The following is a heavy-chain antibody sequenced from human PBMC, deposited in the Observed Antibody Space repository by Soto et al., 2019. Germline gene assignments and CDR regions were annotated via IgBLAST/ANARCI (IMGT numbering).Heavy chain of an antibody. Sequence: QVQLVQSGAEVKKPGSSVKVSCKASGGTFSSYAISWVRQAPGQGLEWMGGIIPIFGTADYAQKFQGRVTIHADESTSTAYMELSSLRSEDTGVYYCARVGAGTVDYYYGMDVWGQGTTVTVSS. CDR2: IIPIFGTA. D-gene: IGHD6-13*01. CDR1: GGTFSSYA. CDR3: ARVGAGTVDYYYGMDV. V-gene: IGHV1-69*01. J-gene: IGHJ6*02.